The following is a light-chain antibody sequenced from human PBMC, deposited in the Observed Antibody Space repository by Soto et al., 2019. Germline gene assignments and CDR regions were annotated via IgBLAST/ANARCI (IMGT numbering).Light chain of an antibody. Sequence: DIPMTQSPSSLSASVGDRVTITCRASQRISSYLNWYQQKPGKAPKLLIYAASSLQSGVPSRFSGSGSGTDFTLTISSLQPEDFATYYCQQSYSTPLWTFGQGTKVEIK. CDR1: QRISSY. CDR3: QQSYSTPLWT. CDR2: AAS. V-gene: IGKV1-39*01. J-gene: IGKJ1*01.